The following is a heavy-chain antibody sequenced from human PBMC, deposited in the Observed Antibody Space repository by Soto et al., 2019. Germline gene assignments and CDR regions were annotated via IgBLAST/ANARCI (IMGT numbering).Heavy chain of an antibody. CDR3: ARGGYGPWLNDY. Sequence: EVQLVESGGGLVQPGGSLRLSCAASGFTFSKYWIHWVRQAPGKGLVWVSRIKGDESTTNYADSVKGRFTISRDNANDVVFLHMNTMTADDTAVYYCARGGYGPWLNDYWGQGTLVTVSS. V-gene: IGHV3-74*01. D-gene: IGHD5-18*01. CDR1: GFTFSKYW. CDR2: IKGDESTT. J-gene: IGHJ4*02.